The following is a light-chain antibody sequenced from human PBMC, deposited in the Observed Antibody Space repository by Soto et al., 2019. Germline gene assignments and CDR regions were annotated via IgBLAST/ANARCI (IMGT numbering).Light chain of an antibody. Sequence: QMTQSPSTLSASVGDRVTITCRASQSIGNWLAWYQQRPGKAPKLLIYDASSLQSGVPSRFSGSESGTEFTLTISNLQPDDFATYYCQQHNSSPWTFGQGTKVDIK. J-gene: IGKJ1*01. CDR3: QQHNSSPWT. CDR2: DAS. V-gene: IGKV1-5*01. CDR1: QSIGNW.